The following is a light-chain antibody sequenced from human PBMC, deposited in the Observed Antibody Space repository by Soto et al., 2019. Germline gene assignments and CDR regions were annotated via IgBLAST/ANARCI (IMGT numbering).Light chain of an antibody. Sequence: SYVLTQPPSVSVAPGKTARITCGGYNIGTKSVHWYQQKPGQAPVVVIFYTSDRPSGIPERFSGSNSGNTATLTISRVEAGDEADYYCQVWDSSTDRVFGGGTKLTVL. CDR1: NIGTKS. CDR2: YTS. CDR3: QVWDSSTDRV. V-gene: IGLV3-21*04. J-gene: IGLJ2*01.